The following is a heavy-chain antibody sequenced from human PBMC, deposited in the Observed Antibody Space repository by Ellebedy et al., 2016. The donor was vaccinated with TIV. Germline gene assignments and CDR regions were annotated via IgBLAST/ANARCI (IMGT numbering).Heavy chain of an antibody. CDR2: IDPNSGDT. V-gene: IGHV1-2*02. D-gene: IGHD2-2*01. CDR3: ARDFWYGQSTSTRAGDY. CDR1: GYTFTGYY. Sequence: AASVKVSCKTSGYTFTGYYIHWVRQALGQGLEWMGWIDPNSGDTNYSQKFQGRVTLTRDTSITTAYMEMSSLRSDDTAVYYCARDFWYGQSTSTRAGDYWGQGTLVTVSS. J-gene: IGHJ4*02.